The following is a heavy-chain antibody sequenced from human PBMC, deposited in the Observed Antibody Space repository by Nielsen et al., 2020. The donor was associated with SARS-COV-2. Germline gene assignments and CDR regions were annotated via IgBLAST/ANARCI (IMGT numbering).Heavy chain of an antibody. V-gene: IGHV3-30-3*01. CDR3: AREGKDIVVVPAAHGMDV. J-gene: IGHJ6*02. Sequence: WIRQSPGKGLEWVAVISYDGSNKYYADSVKGRFTISRDNSKNTLYLQMNSLRAEDTAVYYCAREGKDIVVVPAAHGMDVWGQGTTVTVSS. CDR2: ISYDGSNK. D-gene: IGHD2-2*01.